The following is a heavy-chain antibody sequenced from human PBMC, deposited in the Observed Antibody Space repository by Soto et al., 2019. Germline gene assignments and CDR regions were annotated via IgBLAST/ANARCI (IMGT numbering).Heavy chain of an antibody. D-gene: IGHD6-13*01. J-gene: IGHJ4*02. Sequence: HPGGSLRLSCAASGFTVSSNYMSWVRQASGKGLEWVSVIYSGGSTYYADSVKGRFTISRDNSKNTLYLQMNSLRAEDTAVYYCANSAAAALGMVTEYWGQGTLVTVSS. CDR2: IYSGGST. V-gene: IGHV3-53*01. CDR1: GFTVSSNY. CDR3: ANSAAAALGMVTEY.